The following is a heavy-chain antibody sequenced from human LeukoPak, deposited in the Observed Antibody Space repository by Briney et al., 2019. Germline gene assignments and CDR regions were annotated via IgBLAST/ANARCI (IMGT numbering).Heavy chain of an antibody. CDR1: GGSLSSYY. V-gene: IGHV4-59*01. CDR3: ARGLTSGYYGSYYMDV. D-gene: IGHD3-22*01. J-gene: IGHJ6*03. Sequence: SETLSLTCTVSGGSLSSYYWSWIRQPPGKGLEWIGYIYYSGSTNYNPSLRSRVTISLDTSKNQFSLKLRSVTAADTAVYYCARGLTSGYYGSYYMDVWGRGTTLTVSS. CDR2: IYYSGST.